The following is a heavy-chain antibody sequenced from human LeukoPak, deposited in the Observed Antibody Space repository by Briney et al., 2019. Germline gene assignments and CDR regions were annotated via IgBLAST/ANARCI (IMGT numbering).Heavy chain of an antibody. J-gene: IGHJ4*02. Sequence: GGSLRLSCAASGFTFSNYAMSWVRQAPGKGLEWVSAISGSGGSTYYADSVKGRFTISRDNSKNTLYLQMNSLRAEDTAVYYCAKQTTYYYDSSGYSSLILWGQGTLVTVSS. CDR3: AKQTTYYYDSSGYSSLIL. CDR1: GFTFSNYA. D-gene: IGHD3-22*01. V-gene: IGHV3-23*01. CDR2: ISGSGGST.